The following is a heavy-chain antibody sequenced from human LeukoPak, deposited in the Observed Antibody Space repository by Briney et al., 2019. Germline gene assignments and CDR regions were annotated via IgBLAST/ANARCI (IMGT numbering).Heavy chain of an antibody. CDR1: GYTFSDYY. V-gene: IGHV3-11*01. D-gene: IGHD5-24*01. J-gene: IGHJ3*02. CDR3: ARDGYNSGAFDI. CDR2: ISSSGTTI. Sequence: GGSLRLSCAACGYTFSDYYMSWMREAPGKGLEWVSYISSSGTTIYYAHSVKGRLTISRDNANNSLYLQMNSLRTEDPAVYYCARDGYNSGAFDIWGQGTMVTVSS.